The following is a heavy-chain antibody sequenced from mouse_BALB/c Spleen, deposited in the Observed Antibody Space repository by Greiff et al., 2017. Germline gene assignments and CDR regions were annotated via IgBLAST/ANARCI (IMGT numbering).Heavy chain of an antibody. D-gene: IGHD2-14*01. Sequence: EVKVEESGPSLVKPSQTLSLTCSVTGDSITSGYWNWIRKFPGNKLEYMGYISYSGSTYYNPSLKSRISITRDTSKNQYYLQLNSVTTKDTATYYCASGPTYYRYDYFDYWGQGTTLTVSS. J-gene: IGHJ2*01. CDR2: ISYSGST. CDR3: ASGPTYYRYDYFDY. CDR1: GDSITSGY. V-gene: IGHV3-8*02.